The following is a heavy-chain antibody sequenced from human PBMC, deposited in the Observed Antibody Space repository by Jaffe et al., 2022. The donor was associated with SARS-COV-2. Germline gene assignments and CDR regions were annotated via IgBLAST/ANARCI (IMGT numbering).Heavy chain of an antibody. CDR3: ARGLLPCSSTSCYGYYYGMDV. V-gene: IGHV1-69*01. D-gene: IGHD2-2*01. J-gene: IGHJ6*02. CDR1: GGTFSSYA. CDR2: IIPIFGTA. Sequence: QVQLVQSGAEVKKPGSSVKVSCKASGGTFSSYAISWVRQAPGQGLEWMGGIIPIFGTANYAQKFQGRVTITADESTSTAYMELSSLRSEDTAVYYCARGLLPCSSTSCYGYYYGMDVWGQGTTVTVSS.